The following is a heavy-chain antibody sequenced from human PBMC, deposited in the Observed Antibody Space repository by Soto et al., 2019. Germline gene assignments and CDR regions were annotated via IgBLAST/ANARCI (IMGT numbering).Heavy chain of an antibody. CDR2: ISSSSIYT. V-gene: IGHV3-21*06. J-gene: IGHJ6*03. D-gene: IGHD3-10*01. Sequence: EVQLVESGGGLVKPGGSLRLSCVVSGFTFSSYSMNWVRQAPGKGLEWVSSISSSSIYTYYADSVKGRFTISRDNAKNSVYLQMNSLRAEDTAVYYCARDFKESQYYYYCMDVWGKGTTDSVSS. CDR3: ARDFKESQYYYYCMDV. CDR1: GFTFSSYS.